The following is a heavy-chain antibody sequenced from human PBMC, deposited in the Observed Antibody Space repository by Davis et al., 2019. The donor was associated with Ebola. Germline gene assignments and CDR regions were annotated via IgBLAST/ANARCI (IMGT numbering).Heavy chain of an antibody. CDR2: IDSDGTSA. CDR3: VRENSYHYGLDV. J-gene: IGHJ6*02. V-gene: IGHV3-74*01. CDR1: GFTFSNSW. Sequence: PGGSLRLSCAASGFTFSNSWMHWVRQAPGKGLLWVSRIDSDGTSAVYADAVEGRFTISRDNARNTLYLEMTSLRFEDTAVYYCVRENSYHYGLDVWGQGTTVTVSS.